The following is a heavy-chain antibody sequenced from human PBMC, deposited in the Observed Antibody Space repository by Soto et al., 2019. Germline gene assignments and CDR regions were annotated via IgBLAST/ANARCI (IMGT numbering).Heavy chain of an antibody. J-gene: IGHJ6*03. V-gene: IGHV1-45*02. CDR3: ATSRRWFGENGYYYMDV. Sequence: QMQLVQSGAEVKKTGSSVKVSCKASGYTFTYRYLHWVRQAPGQAFECMGWITPFNGNTNYAQKFQDRVTITRDRSMSTAYMELSSLRSEDTAMYYCATSRRWFGENGYYYMDVWGKGTTVTVSS. CDR2: ITPFNGNT. D-gene: IGHD3-10*01. CDR1: GYTFTYRY.